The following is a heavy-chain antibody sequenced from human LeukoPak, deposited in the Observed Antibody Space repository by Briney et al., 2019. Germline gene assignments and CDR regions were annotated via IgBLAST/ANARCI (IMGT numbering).Heavy chain of an antibody. D-gene: IGHD4-11*01. V-gene: IGHV1-69*01. CDR1: GGTFSSYA. Sequence: SVKFSCKASGGTFSSYAISWVRQAPGQGLEWMGGIIPIFGTANYAQKFQGRVTITADESTSTAYMELSSLRSEDTAVYYCASRPMTTVTTRGSDHQGPPDYWGQGTLVTVSS. CDR3: ASRPMTTVTTRGSDHQGPPDY. J-gene: IGHJ4*02. CDR2: IIPIFGTA.